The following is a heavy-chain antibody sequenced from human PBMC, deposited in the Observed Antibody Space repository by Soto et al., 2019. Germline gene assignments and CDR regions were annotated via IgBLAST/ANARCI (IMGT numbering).Heavy chain of an antibody. CDR1: GFTFSSYA. CDR2: ISGSGGST. J-gene: IGHJ6*02. Sequence: GGSLRLSCAASGFTFSSYAMSWVRQAPGKGLEWVSAISGSGGSTYYADSVKGRFTISRDNSKNTLYLQMNSLRAEDTAVYYCAKDLGDYDFWSGYCLGPRKNYYYGMDVWGQGTTVTVSS. V-gene: IGHV3-23*01. CDR3: AKDLGDYDFWSGYCLGPRKNYYYGMDV. D-gene: IGHD3-3*01.